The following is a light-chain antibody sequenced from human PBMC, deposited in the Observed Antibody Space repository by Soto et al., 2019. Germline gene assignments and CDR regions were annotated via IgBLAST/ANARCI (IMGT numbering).Light chain of an antibody. CDR2: GNS. CDR3: QSYDSSLSVYV. Sequence: QAVVTQPPSVSGAPGQRVTISCTGSSSNIGAGYDVHWYQQLPGTAPKLLIYGNSNRPSGVPDRSSGSKSGTSASLAITGLQAEDEADYYCQSYDSSLSVYVFGTGTKETVL. J-gene: IGLJ1*01. V-gene: IGLV1-40*01. CDR1: SSNIGAGYD.